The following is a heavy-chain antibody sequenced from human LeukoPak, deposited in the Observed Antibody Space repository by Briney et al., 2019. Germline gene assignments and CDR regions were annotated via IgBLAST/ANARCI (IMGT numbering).Heavy chain of an antibody. Sequence: PGGSLRLSCAASGFTFSRYWMSWVRQAPGKGLEWVANIKQDGSEKYYVDSVKGRFTISRDSSKNTLYLQMNSLRPEDTAVYYCARDQDWNDRGGLDYWGQGTLVTVSS. CDR1: GFTFSRYW. CDR2: IKQDGSEK. D-gene: IGHD1-1*01. CDR3: ARDQDWNDRGGLDY. V-gene: IGHV3-7*01. J-gene: IGHJ4*02.